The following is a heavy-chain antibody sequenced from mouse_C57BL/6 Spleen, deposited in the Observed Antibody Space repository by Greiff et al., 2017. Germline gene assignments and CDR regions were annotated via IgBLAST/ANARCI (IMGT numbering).Heavy chain of an antibody. D-gene: IGHD3-3*01. CDR3: ARDGGTGAMDY. J-gene: IGHJ4*01. Sequence: EVQLVESEGGLVQPGSSMKLSCTASGFTFSDYYMAWVRQVPEKGLEWVANINYDGSSTYYLDSLKSRFIISRDNAKNILYLQMSSLKSEDTATYYCARDGGTGAMDYWGQGTSVTVSS. V-gene: IGHV5-16*01. CDR2: INYDGSST. CDR1: GFTFSDYY.